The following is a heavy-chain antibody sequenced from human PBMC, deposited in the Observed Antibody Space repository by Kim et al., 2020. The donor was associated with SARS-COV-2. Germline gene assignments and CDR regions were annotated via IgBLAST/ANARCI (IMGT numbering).Heavy chain of an antibody. V-gene: IGHV3-23*01. D-gene: IGHD3-22*01. J-gene: IGHJ4*02. CDR1: GFTFSSYA. Sequence: GGSLRLSCAASGFTFSSYAMSWVRQAPGKGLEWVSAISGSGGSTYYADSVKGRFTISRDNSKNTLYLQMNSLRAEDTAVYYCAKGDSYYDSSGYSTLFDYWGQGTLVTVSS. CDR3: AKGDSYYDSSGYSTLFDY. CDR2: ISGSGGST.